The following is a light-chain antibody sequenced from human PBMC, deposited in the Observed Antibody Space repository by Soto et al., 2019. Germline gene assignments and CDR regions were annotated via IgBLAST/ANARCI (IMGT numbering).Light chain of an antibody. V-gene: IGKV3-15*01. CDR2: GAS. Sequence: IVMTQSPATLSVSPGERATLSCRASQSVSTNLAWYQQKPGQGPRLLIFGASTRAIGIPVRFSGSGSGTDFTLTISSLQSEDFAVYYCQHYNELPLTFGGGTKVDIK. CDR3: QHYNELPLT. J-gene: IGKJ4*01. CDR1: QSVSTN.